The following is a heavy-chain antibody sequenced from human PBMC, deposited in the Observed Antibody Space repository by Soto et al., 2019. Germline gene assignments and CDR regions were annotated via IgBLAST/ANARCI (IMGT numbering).Heavy chain of an antibody. CDR1: GGSISSSSYY. Sequence: QLQLQESGPGLVKPSETLSLTCTVSGGSISSSSYYWGWIRQPPGKGLEWIGSIYYSGSTYYNPSLKSRVTISVDTSKNQFSLKLSSVTAADTAVYYCARTIVVVPAAMERYNWFDPWGQGTLVTVSS. V-gene: IGHV4-39*01. CDR2: IYYSGST. D-gene: IGHD2-2*01. CDR3: ARTIVVVPAAMERYNWFDP. J-gene: IGHJ5*02.